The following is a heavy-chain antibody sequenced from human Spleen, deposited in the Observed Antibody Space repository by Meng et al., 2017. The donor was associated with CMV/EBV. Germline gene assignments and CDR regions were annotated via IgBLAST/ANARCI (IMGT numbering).Heavy chain of an antibody. J-gene: IGHJ4*02. CDR1: GFIFSSSV. Sequence: GESLKISCAASGFIFSSSVMHWVRQAPGKGLEWVAFISYDGSNKNYADSVKGRFTISRDNSKNTLYLQMNSLRVDDTAIYYCARGRYDSSGYPGFFHYWGQGTLVTVSS. V-gene: IGHV3-30*04. CDR3: ARGRYDSSGYPGFFHY. D-gene: IGHD3-22*01. CDR2: ISYDGSNK.